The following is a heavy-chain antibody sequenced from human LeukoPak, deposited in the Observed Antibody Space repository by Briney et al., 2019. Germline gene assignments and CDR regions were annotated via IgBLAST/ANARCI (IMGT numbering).Heavy chain of an antibody. Sequence: ASVKVSCKASGYTFTGYYMHWVRQAPGQGLEWIGWINPNSGGTNYAQKFQSRVTMTRDTSISTAYMELSRLRSDDTAVYYCARDGGITMTPFDPWGQGTLVTVSS. D-gene: IGHD3-22*01. CDR3: ARDGGITMTPFDP. CDR2: INPNSGGT. CDR1: GYTFTGYY. J-gene: IGHJ5*02. V-gene: IGHV1-2*02.